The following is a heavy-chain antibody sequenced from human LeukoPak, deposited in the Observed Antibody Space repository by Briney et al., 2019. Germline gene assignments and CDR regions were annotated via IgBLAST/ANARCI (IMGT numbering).Heavy chain of an antibody. CDR2: FDPEDGET. Sequence: GASVKVSCKVSGYTLTELSMHWVRQAPGKGLERMGGFDPEDGETIYAQKFQGRVTMTEDTSTDTAYMELSSLRSEDTAVYYCAPRGYCSGGSCYGGYFQHWGQGTLVTVSS. V-gene: IGHV1-24*01. J-gene: IGHJ1*01. CDR3: APRGYCSGGSCYGGYFQH. CDR1: GYTLTELS. D-gene: IGHD2-15*01.